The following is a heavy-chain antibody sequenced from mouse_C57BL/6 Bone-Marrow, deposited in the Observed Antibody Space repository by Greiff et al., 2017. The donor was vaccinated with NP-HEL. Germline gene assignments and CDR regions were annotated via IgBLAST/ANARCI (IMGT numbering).Heavy chain of an antibody. CDR1: GFTFSDYG. CDR2: ISSGSSTI. J-gene: IGHJ3*01. V-gene: IGHV5-17*01. Sequence: EVKLMESGGGLVKPGGSLKLSCAASGFTFSDYGMHWVRQAPEKGLEWVAYISSGSSTIYYAATVKGRFTLSRDDAKNTLFLQMTSLRSEDTAMYYCANDREGFAYWGQGTLVTVSA. CDR3: ANDREGFAY. D-gene: IGHD2-14*01.